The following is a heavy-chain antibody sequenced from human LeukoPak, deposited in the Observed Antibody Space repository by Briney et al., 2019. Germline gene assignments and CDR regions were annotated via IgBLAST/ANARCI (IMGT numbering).Heavy chain of an antibody. Sequence: GASVKVSCKASGYTFTSYYMHWVRQAPGQGLEWMGIINPSGGSTSYAQKFQGRVTMTRDMSTSTVYMELSSLRSEDTAVYYCARGSSGPLDYYYYYMDVWGKGTTVTVSS. CDR3: ARGSSGPLDYYYYYMDV. V-gene: IGHV1-46*01. D-gene: IGHD6-6*01. CDR1: GYTFTSYY. CDR2: INPSGGST. J-gene: IGHJ6*03.